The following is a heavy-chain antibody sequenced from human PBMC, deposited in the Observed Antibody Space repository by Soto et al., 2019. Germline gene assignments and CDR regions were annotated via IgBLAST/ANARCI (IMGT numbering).Heavy chain of an antibody. D-gene: IGHD6-13*01. CDR3: VRAAGIAAAGSSQGVL. V-gene: IGHV3-30*04. J-gene: IGHJ4*02. CDR2: ISFEGSYK. CDR1: GFAIRSNA. Sequence: QVQLVESGGGVVQPGRSLRLSCEASGFAIRSNAIHWVRQAPGKGLEWVAVISFEGSYKYYADSVKGRFTVSRDNSKNTVSLQMDSLTGEDSALYYCVRAAGIAAAGSSQGVLWGRGTLVTVSS.